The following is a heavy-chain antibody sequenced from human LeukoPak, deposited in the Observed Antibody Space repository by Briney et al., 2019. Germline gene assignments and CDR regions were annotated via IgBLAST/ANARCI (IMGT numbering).Heavy chain of an antibody. V-gene: IGHV3-48*04. Sequence: PGGSLRLSCAASGFTFSSYSMNWVRQAPGKGLEWVSYISSSSSTIYYADSVKGRFTVSRDNAKNTLYLQVNNLRAEDTAVYYCARDRGGDDAFDFWGQGTMVTVSS. CDR3: ARDRGGDDAFDF. J-gene: IGHJ3*01. D-gene: IGHD2-21*01. CDR1: GFTFSSYS. CDR2: ISSSSSTI.